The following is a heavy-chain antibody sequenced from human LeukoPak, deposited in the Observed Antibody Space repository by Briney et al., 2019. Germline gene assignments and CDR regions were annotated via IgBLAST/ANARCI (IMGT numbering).Heavy chain of an antibody. J-gene: IGHJ4*02. CDR1: GGSISSYY. V-gene: IGHV4-34*01. CDR3: ARGRFRGWYAY. CDR2: INHSGST. D-gene: IGHD6-19*01. Sequence: SETLSLTCTVSGGSISSYYWSWIRQPPGKGLEWIGEINHSGSTNYNPSLKSRVTISVDTSKNQFSLKLSSVTAADTAVYYCARGRFRGWYAYWGQGTLVTVSS.